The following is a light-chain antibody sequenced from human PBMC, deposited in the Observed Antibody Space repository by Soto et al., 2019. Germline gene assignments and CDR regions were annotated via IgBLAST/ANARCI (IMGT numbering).Light chain of an antibody. CDR2: DAS. J-gene: IGKJ4*01. Sequence: DIQMTQSPSTLSASVGDRVTITCRASQSMSTWLAWYQQKPGKAPNLLIYDASSLKSGVPSRFSGSGSGTEFTLTISRLQPDDFATYYCQQYDNYPLTFGGGTKVEIK. V-gene: IGKV1-5*01. CDR3: QQYDNYPLT. CDR1: QSMSTW.